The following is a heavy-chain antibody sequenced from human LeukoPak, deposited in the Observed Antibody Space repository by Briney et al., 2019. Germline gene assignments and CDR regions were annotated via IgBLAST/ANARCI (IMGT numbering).Heavy chain of an antibody. CDR3: ARRAFCGSDCYAADY. J-gene: IGHJ4*02. D-gene: IGHD2-21*01. CDR2: IYPGDSDT. CDR1: GYSFTSYW. V-gene: IGHV5-51*01. Sequence: GESLKISCKGSGYSFTSYWIGWVRQMPGKGLDWMGIIYPGDSDTRYRPSFQGQVTISADKSISPAYLQWSSLKASDTAMYYCARRAFCGSDCYAADYWGQGTLVTVSS.